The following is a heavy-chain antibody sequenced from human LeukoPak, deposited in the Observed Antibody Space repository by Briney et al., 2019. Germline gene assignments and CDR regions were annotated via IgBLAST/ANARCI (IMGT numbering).Heavy chain of an antibody. CDR3: ARKSASFDH. CDR2: IRYDGGYT. CDR1: GFTFSSYD. D-gene: IGHD3-3*01. V-gene: IGHV3-30*02. J-gene: IGHJ4*02. Sequence: GGSLRLSCEASGFTFSSYDMHWVRQAPGKGLEWVAFIRYDGGYTYYADSVKGRFTISRDNAKNTLYLQMNSLRAEDTAVYYCARKSASFDHWGQGTLVTVSS.